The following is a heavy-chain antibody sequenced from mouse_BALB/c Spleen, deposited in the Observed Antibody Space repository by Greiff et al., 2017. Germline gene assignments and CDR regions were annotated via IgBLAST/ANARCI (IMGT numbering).Heavy chain of an antibody. D-gene: IGHD2-4*01. J-gene: IGHJ4*01. CDR2: ISSGSSTI. V-gene: IGHV5-17*02. Sequence: EVKLVESGGGLVQPGGSRKLSCAASGFTFSSFGMHWVRQAPEKGLEWVAYISSGSSTIYYADTVKGRFTISRDNPKNTLFLQMTSLRSEDTAMYYCARYDYDERGYYAMDYWGQGTSVTVSS. CDR1: GFTFSSFG. CDR3: ARYDYDERGYYAMDY.